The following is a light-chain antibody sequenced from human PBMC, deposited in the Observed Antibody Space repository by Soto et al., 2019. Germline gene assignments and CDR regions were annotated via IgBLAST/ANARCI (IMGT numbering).Light chain of an antibody. Sequence: QSVLTQPPSASETPGQRVTISCSGSSSNLGTHTVNWYQQVPGTAPKLLIYRNNQRPSGVPDRFSGSKSGTSASLAISGLRSEDEADYYCAAWDDSLNSVVFGGGTQLTVL. V-gene: IGLV1-44*01. CDR3: AAWDDSLNSVV. J-gene: IGLJ3*02. CDR2: RNN. CDR1: SSNLGTHT.